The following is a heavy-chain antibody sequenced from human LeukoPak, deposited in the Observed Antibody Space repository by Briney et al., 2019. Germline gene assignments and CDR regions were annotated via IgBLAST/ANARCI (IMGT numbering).Heavy chain of an antibody. CDR2: ISSTSSYI. V-gene: IGHV3-21*04. J-gene: IGHJ6*02. CDR1: GFTFSAYS. D-gene: IGHD4-17*01. CDR3: AGGDPLYYYYYGMDV. Sequence: KPGGSLRLSCAASGFTFSAYSMTWVRQAPGKGLEWVSSISSTSSYIYYADSLKGRFTISRDNAKNSLYLQMNSLRVEDTAVYYCAGGDPLYYYYYGMDVWGQGTTVTVSS.